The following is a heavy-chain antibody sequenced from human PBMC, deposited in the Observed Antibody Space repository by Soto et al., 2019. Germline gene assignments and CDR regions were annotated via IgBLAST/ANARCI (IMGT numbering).Heavy chain of an antibody. Sequence: QMQLVQSGPEVKKPGTSVKVSCKASGFTFTSSAVPWVRQARGQRREWIGWIVVGSGTTNYAQKFQERVTITRDMSTSTAYMELSSLRSEDTAVYYCAASVSIWGQGTKVTVSS. CDR3: AASVSI. CDR1: GFTFTSSA. J-gene: IGHJ3*02. V-gene: IGHV1-58*01. CDR2: IVVGSGTT.